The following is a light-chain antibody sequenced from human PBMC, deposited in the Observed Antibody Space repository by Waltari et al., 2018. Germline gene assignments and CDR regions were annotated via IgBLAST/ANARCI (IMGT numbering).Light chain of an antibody. CDR2: DVS. Sequence: SALTQTDSVTGYPGPSITISCTGTRSDIDAYKNVSRNQQNPGKVPKRIIFDVSNRPSGTSDRFSGTKSGNTASLTISGLQAEDEADYYCSAYTTTSTKVFGGGTRLTVL. V-gene: IGLV2-14*03. J-gene: IGLJ3*02. CDR3: SAYTTTSTKV. CDR1: RSDIDAYKN.